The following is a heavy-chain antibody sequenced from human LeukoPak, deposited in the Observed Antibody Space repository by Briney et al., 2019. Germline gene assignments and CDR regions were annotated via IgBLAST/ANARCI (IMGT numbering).Heavy chain of an antibody. Sequence: EGSLRLSCAASEFTVSSHYMSWVRQAPGKGLEWVSVIYTDGSTYYADSVKGRFTISRDNSKNTLYLQMNSLRAEDTAVYYCAITGESSNWSLYFDYWGQGTLVTVSS. CDR2: IYTDGST. J-gene: IGHJ4*02. CDR1: EFTVSSHY. V-gene: IGHV3-53*01. D-gene: IGHD6-13*01. CDR3: AITGESSNWSLYFDY.